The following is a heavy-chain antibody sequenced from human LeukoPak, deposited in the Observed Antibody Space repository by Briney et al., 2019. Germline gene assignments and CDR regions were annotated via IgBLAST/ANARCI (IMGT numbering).Heavy chain of an antibody. CDR3: ARDAGGDYDWFDP. J-gene: IGHJ5*02. CDR2: ISSSSSYI. V-gene: IGHV3-21*01. CDR1: GFTFSSYS. D-gene: IGHD4-17*01. Sequence: PGGSLRLSCAASGFTFSSYSMNWVRQAPGKGLEWVSSISSSSSYIYYADSVKGRFTISRDNAKNSLYLQMNSLRAEDTAVYYCARDAGGDYDWFDPWGQGTLVTVSS.